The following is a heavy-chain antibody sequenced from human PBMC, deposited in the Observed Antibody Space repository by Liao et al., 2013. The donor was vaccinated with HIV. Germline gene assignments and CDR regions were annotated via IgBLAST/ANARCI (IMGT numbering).Heavy chain of an antibody. CDR2: IYTSGST. Sequence: QVQLQESGPRLVKPSHTLSLTCTVSGGSISSGSYYWSWIRQPAGKGLEWIGRIYTSGSTTYNPSLKSRVTVSVDTSKNQFSLKLSSVTAADTAVYYCARDIKGSTSYQWFDPWGRGTLVTVSS. J-gene: IGHJ5*02. D-gene: IGHD6-13*01. V-gene: IGHV4-61*02. CDR3: ARDIKGSTSYQWFDP. CDR1: GGSISSGSYY.